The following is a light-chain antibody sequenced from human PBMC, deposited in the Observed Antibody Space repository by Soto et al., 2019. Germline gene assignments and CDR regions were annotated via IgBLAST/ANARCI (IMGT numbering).Light chain of an antibody. CDR2: GAS. CDR1: QSFRSSY. V-gene: IGKV3D-20*02. CDR3: QRRSNWPPIT. J-gene: IGKJ5*01. Sequence: ETVLTQSPCNLPLYTGERATLSCRASQSFRSSYLAWYQQKPGQAPRLLIYGASSRATGIPDRCSGSGSGTDFTLTIYNLEPEDVAVYYCQRRSNWPPITFGQGTRLEIK.